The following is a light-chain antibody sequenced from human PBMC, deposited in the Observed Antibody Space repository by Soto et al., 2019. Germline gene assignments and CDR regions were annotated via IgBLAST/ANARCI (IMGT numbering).Light chain of an antibody. J-gene: IGLJ3*02. CDR3: AAWDVSLSGWV. V-gene: IGLV1-47*01. CDR1: SSNIGSDY. Sequence: QAVVTQPPSASRTPGQRVTISCSGTSSNIGSDYVYWYQQLPGTAPKLLIYRNNQRPSGVPDRFSGSKSGTSASLAISGLRSDDEADYYCAAWDVSLSGWVFGGGTKVTVL. CDR2: RNN.